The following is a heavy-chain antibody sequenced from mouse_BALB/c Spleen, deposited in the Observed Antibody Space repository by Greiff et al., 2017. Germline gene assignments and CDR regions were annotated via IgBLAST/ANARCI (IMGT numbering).Heavy chain of an antibody. CDR2: IDPANGNT. J-gene: IGHJ4*01. Sequence: EVQLVESGAELVKPGASVKLSCTASGFNIKDTYMHWVKQRPEQGLEWIGRIDPANGNTKYDPKFQGKATITADTSSNTAYLQLSSLTSEDTAVYYCARTTADYYAMDYWGQGTSVTVSS. V-gene: IGHV14-3*02. D-gene: IGHD1-2*01. CDR1: GFNIKDTY. CDR3: ARTTADYYAMDY.